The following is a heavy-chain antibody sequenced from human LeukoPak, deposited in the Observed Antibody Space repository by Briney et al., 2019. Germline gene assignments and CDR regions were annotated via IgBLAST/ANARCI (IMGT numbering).Heavy chain of an antibody. CDR1: GGSFSGYY. J-gene: IGHJ4*02. V-gene: IGHV4-34*01. CDR3: ARVVGVKRWLQGPHDYFDY. D-gene: IGHD5-24*01. CDR2: INHSGST. Sequence: SETLSLTCAVYGGSFSGYYWSWIRQPPGKGLEWIGEINHSGSTNYNPSLKSRVTISVDTSKNQFSLKLSSVTAADTAVYYCARVVGVKRWLQGPHDYFDYCGQGTLVTVSS.